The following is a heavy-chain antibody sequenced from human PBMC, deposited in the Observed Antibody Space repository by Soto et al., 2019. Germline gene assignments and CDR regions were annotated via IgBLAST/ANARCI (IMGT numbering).Heavy chain of an antibody. CDR2: IYHSGST. J-gene: IGHJ5*01. D-gene: IGHD3-22*01. CDR1: GYSIISGYY. CDR3: ARGHLTIIVVVPWGFWFYS. Sequence: PSETLSLTCAVSGYSIISGYYWGWIRQPPGKGLEWIGSIYHSGSTYHNPSLKSRVTISVDTSKNQFSLKLSSVTAADTAVYYCARGHLTIIVVVPWGFWFYSCGQGTSVTVAS. V-gene: IGHV4-38-2*01.